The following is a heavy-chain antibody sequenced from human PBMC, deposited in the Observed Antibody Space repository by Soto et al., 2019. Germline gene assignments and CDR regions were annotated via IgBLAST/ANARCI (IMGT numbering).Heavy chain of an antibody. CDR3: AKVAPYSSSWYGDYFDY. CDR1: GFPFYNYG. Sequence: PGGSLRLSCAASGFPFYNYGMHWVRQAPGKGLEWVAVISYDGSNKYYADSVKGRFTISRDNSKNTLYLQMNSLRAEDTAVYYCAKVAPYSSSWYGDYFDYWGQGTLVTVSS. D-gene: IGHD6-13*01. J-gene: IGHJ4*02. V-gene: IGHV3-30*18. CDR2: ISYDGSNK.